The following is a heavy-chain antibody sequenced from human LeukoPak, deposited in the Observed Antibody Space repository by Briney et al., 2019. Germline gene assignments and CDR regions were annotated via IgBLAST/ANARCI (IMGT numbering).Heavy chain of an antibody. CDR1: GGSFSGYY. CDR2: INHSGST. D-gene: IGHD3-22*01. Sequence: KSSETLSLTCAVYGGSFSGYYWSWIRQPPGKGLEWIGEINHSGSTNYNPSLKSRVTISVDTSKNQFSLKLSSVTAADTAVYYCALKEPEPGYYDSSGYARRAFDIWGQGTMVTVSS. V-gene: IGHV4-34*01. CDR3: ALKEPEPGYYDSSGYARRAFDI. J-gene: IGHJ3*02.